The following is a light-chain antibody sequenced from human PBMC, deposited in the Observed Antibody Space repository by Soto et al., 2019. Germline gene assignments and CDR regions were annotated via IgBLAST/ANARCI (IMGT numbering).Light chain of an antibody. CDR3: SSYTGSTTVV. V-gene: IGLV3-21*02. Sequence: SYELTQPPSVSVAPGQTARITCAENNIGSKSVHWYQQKPGQAPVLVVYDDFDRPSGIPERLSGSKSGNTASLTISGLQAEDEADYYCSSYTGSTTVVFGGGTQLTVL. CDR2: DDF. CDR1: NIGSKS. J-gene: IGLJ2*01.